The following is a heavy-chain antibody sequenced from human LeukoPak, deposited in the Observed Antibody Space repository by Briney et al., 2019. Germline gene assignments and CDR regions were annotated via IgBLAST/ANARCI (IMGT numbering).Heavy chain of an antibody. CDR3: ARGAVAGTEGFDY. J-gene: IGHJ4*02. V-gene: IGHV4-4*02. Sequence: SETLSLTCAVSGGSISSSNWWRLGHQPPEEVLGFIGEINHSGSTNYNPSLKSRVTISVDTSKNQFSLKLSSVTAADTAVYYCARGAVAGTEGFDYWGQGTLVTVSS. D-gene: IGHD6-19*01. CDR2: INHSGST. CDR1: GGSISSSNW.